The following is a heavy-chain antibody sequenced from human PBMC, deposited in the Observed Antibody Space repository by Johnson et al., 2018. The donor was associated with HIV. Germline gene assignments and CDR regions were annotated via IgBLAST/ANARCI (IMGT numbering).Heavy chain of an antibody. CDR1: GFTFSSYG. Sequence: QVQLVESGGGVVQPGGSLRLSCAASGFTFSSYGMHWVRQAPGKGLEWVAFIRYDGSNKYYADSVKGRFTISRDNSKNTLYLQMNSLRAEDTAGYYCASGEPYYYDSSGYYYTDAFDIWGQGTMVTVSS. V-gene: IGHV3-30*02. D-gene: IGHD3-22*01. CDR2: IRYDGSNK. J-gene: IGHJ3*02. CDR3: ASGEPYYYDSSGYYYTDAFDI.